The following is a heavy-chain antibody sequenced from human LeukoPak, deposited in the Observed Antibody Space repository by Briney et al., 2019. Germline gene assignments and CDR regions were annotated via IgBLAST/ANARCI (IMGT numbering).Heavy chain of an antibody. D-gene: IGHD1-7*01. CDR1: GGSISSSSYY. CDR2: IYYSGST. V-gene: IGHV4-39*07. Sequence: SETLSLTCTVSGGSISSSSYYWGWIRQPPGKGLEWIGSIYYSGSTYYNPSLKSRVTISVDTSKNQFSLKLSSVTAADTAVYYCARDTELLGVDYWGQGTLVTVSS. J-gene: IGHJ4*02. CDR3: ARDTELLGVDY.